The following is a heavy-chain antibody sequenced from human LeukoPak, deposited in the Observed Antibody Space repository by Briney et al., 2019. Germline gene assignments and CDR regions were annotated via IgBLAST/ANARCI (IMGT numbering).Heavy chain of an antibody. CDR1: GFTFSRTG. CDR2: IKSKTDGGTT. D-gene: IGHD4-17*01. Sequence: GGSLRLSCAASGFTFSRTGMHWVRQAPGKGLEWVGRIKSKTDGGTTDYAAPVKGRFTISRDDSKNTLYLQMNSLKTEDTAVYYCTTNYGDYDFFDYWGQGTLVTVSS. CDR3: TTNYGDYDFFDY. V-gene: IGHV3-15*01. J-gene: IGHJ4*02.